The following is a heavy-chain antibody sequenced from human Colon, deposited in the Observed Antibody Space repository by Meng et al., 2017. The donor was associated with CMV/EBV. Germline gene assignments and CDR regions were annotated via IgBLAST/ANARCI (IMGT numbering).Heavy chain of an antibody. D-gene: IGHD5-12*01. CDR1: GFTVNTYF. J-gene: IGHJ4*02. CDR3: AKDHWLRNDPSFFWDY. Sequence: EIQLVESGGGLFQPGGSLRLSCAASGFTVNTYFMSWVRQAPGKGLEWVSIIYPDGRPFYADSVQGRFTISRDNSKNALYLQMNSLGAEDTAIYFCAKDHWLRNDPSFFWDYWGQGTLVTVSS. V-gene: IGHV3-53*01. CDR2: IYPDGRP.